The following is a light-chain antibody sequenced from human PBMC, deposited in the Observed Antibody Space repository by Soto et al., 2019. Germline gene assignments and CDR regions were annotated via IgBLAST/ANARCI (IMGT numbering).Light chain of an antibody. V-gene: IGKV3-15*01. CDR1: ENIYTN. Sequence: EIVMTQSPATLSVSPGERATLSCRASENIYTNLAWYQQKPGQAPRLLFYGASTRATGLPARFRGSGCGTDFTLTISRLEPEDFAVYYCQQYGSSLIPFGQGTRLEI. CDR2: GAS. J-gene: IGKJ5*01. CDR3: QQYGSSLIP.